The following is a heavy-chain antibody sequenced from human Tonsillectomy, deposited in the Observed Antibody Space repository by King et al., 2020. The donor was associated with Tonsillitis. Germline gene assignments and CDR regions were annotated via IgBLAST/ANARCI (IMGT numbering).Heavy chain of an antibody. D-gene: IGHD5-24*01. CDR1: GFLFSAYA. Sequence: VQLVQSGGGLVQPRGSLRLSCAASGFLFSAYAMNWVRQAPGKGLEWVSVISGSGDGRHYADSVKGRFTIARDNSKNTLFLQMNSLRAEDTAVYYCAKEGERWLENFDYWGQGTLVTVSS. J-gene: IGHJ4*02. CDR3: AKEGERWLENFDY. V-gene: IGHV3-23*04. CDR2: ISGSGDGR.